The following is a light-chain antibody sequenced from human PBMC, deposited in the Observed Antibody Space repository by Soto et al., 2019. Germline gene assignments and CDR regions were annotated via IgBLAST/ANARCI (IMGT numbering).Light chain of an antibody. CDR2: GAS. Sequence: IQVTQSRSSLSASVGDRVSITCRASQTISKYLNWYQPKPGKAPQLLRYGASIFQSRVPSRVTGRVYRTRITLTPRSLHTEEFVTHNSQNSYSTPRTFGGGTKVDIK. J-gene: IGKJ4*02. V-gene: IGKV1-39*01. CDR1: QTISKY. CDR3: QNSYSTPRT.